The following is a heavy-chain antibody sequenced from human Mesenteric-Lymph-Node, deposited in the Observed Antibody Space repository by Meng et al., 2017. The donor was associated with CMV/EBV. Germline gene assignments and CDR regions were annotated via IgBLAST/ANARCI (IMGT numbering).Heavy chain of an antibody. V-gene: IGHV4-59*01. CDR1: GGSLSTYS. Sequence: SETLSLTWTVSGGSLSTYSWNWIRQPPGKGLEWIGYISYSGTTNYNPSLRSRVSMSVDTSKNQVSLELTSVTAADTAMYYCARDREGQHLFSTVFFDAFDMWGQGTMVTVSS. J-gene: IGHJ3*02. CDR3: ARDREGQHLFSTVFFDAFDM. CDR2: ISYSGTT. D-gene: IGHD6-13*01.